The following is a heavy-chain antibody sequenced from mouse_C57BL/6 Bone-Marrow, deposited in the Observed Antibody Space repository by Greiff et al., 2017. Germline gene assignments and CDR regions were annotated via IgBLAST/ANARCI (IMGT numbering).Heavy chain of an antibody. V-gene: IGHV1-55*01. CDR3: ASGGLRLRGFAC. CDR1: GYTFNSYW. D-gene: IGHD1-2*01. J-gene: IGHJ3*01. Sequence: VQLQQSGAELVKPGASVKMSCKASGYTFNSYWITWVKQRPGQGLEWIGDIYPGSGSTNYTEKFKSKATLTVYTSSSTAYMQLSSLTSTDSAVYYCASGGLRLRGFACWGQGTLGTFAT. CDR2: IYPGSGST.